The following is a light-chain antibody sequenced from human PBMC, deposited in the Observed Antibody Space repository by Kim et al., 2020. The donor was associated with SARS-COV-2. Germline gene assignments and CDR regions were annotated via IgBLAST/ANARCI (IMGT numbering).Light chain of an antibody. CDR3: NSRDSSGNHHYV. V-gene: IGLV3-19*01. Sequence: GRTVRITCHGASLRSYYASWYQQKPGRAPVLVIYSKNNRPSGISDRFSGSSSGNTASLTITGAQAEDEADYYCNSRDSSGNHHYVFGTGTKVTVL. CDR1: SLRSYY. J-gene: IGLJ1*01. CDR2: SKN.